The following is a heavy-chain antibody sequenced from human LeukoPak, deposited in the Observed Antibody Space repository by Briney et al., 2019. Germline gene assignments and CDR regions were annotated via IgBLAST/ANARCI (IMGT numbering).Heavy chain of an antibody. D-gene: IGHD3-22*01. Sequence: GGSLRLSCAASVFTFSSYSMNWVRQAPGKGLERVSYISSSSTIYYADSEKGRFTISRDNAKNSLYLQMNSLRAEDTAVYYCARAPYYETTGPLWGQGTLVTVSS. CDR3: ARAPYYETTGPL. V-gene: IGHV3-48*04. J-gene: IGHJ4*02. CDR1: VFTFSSYS. CDR2: ISSSSTI.